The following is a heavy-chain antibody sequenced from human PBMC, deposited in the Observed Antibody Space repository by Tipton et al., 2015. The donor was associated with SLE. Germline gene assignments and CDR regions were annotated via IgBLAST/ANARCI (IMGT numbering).Heavy chain of an antibody. J-gene: IGHJ4*02. CDR2: IYYSGST. Sequence: TLSLTCTVSGGSISSHYWSWIRQPPGKGLEWIGYIYYSGSTNYNPSLKSRVTISVDTSKNQFSLKLSSVTAADTAVYYCARGDSEQLNFDYWGQGPLVTVSS. CDR3: ARGDSEQLNFDY. V-gene: IGHV4-59*11. CDR1: GGSISSHY. D-gene: IGHD6-13*01.